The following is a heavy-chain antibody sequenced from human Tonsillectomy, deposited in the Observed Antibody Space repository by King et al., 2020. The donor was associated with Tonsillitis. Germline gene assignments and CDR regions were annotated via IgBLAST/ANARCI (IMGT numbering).Heavy chain of an antibody. Sequence: VQLVESGGGLVQPGGSLRLSCVASGFTFSDNWMHWVRQAPGKGLVWVSRINSDESSTTYADSVRGRFTISRDNAKNTLYLQMNSLRAEDTAVYYCARSIAVAGTRWFDPWGQGTLVTVSS. CDR1: GFTFSDNW. CDR2: INSDESST. J-gene: IGHJ5*02. CDR3: ARSIAVAGTRWFDP. D-gene: IGHD6-19*01. V-gene: IGHV3-74*01.